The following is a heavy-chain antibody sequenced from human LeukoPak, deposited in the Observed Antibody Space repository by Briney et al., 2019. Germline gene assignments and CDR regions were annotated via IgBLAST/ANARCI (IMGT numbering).Heavy chain of an antibody. CDR2: IYHSGST. J-gene: IGHJ4*02. V-gene: IGHV4-30-2*01. Sequence: PSETLSLTCTVSGGSISSGGYYWSWIRQPPGKGLEWIGYIYHSGSTYYNPSLKSRVTISVDRSKNQFSLKLSSVTAADTAVYYCARGLFRIAAAGIVYYFDYWGQGTLVTVSS. D-gene: IGHD6-13*01. CDR3: ARGLFRIAAAGIVYYFDY. CDR1: GGSISSGGYY.